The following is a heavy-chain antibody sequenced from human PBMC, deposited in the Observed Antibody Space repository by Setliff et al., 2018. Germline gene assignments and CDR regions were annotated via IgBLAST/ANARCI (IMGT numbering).Heavy chain of an antibody. Sequence: PSETLSLTCAVSGGSISSSNWWSWVRQPPGKGLEWIGSIYYRGSTYYNPSLKSRVTISVDTSKNQFSLKLSSVTAADTAVYYCARVLNWFDPWGQGTLVTVSS. D-gene: IGHD1-26*01. J-gene: IGHJ5*02. CDR3: ARVLNWFDP. CDR1: GGSISSSNW. CDR2: IYYRGST. V-gene: IGHV4-4*02.